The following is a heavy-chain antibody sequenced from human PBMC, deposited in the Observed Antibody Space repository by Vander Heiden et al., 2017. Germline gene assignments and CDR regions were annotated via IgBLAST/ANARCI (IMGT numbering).Heavy chain of an antibody. D-gene: IGHD6-6*01. V-gene: IGHV3-30-3*01. CDR3: ARLAGGSSSTGVDY. CDR2: ISYDGSNK. CDR1: GFTFRSDA. Sequence: QVQLVESGGGVVQPGRSLRLSCAASGFTFRSDAMDWVRQAPGKGLEWVAVISYDGSNKYYADSVKGRFTISRDNSKNTLYLQMNSLRAEDTAVYYCARLAGGSSSTGVDYWGQGTLVTVSS. J-gene: IGHJ4*02.